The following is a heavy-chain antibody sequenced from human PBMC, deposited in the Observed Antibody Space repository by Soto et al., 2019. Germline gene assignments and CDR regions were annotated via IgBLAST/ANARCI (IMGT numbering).Heavy chain of an antibody. CDR1: GFTFSTYW. CDR3: ATWLGGLNY. D-gene: IGHD3-16*01. Sequence: GGSLRLSCAASGFTFSTYWMSWVRQAPGKGLEWVAHMKHDGSEKYYVDSVKGRFTISSDSAKTSLYLQMDSLRDEDTAVYFCATWLGGLNYWGQGAPVTVSS. J-gene: IGHJ4*02. V-gene: IGHV3-7*01. CDR2: MKHDGSEK.